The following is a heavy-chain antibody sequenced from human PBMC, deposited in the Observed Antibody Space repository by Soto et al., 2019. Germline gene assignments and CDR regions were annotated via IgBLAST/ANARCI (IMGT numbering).Heavy chain of an antibody. Sequence: SETLSLTCTVSGVSISSGGYCWGWIRQHPGKGLEWIGNIYHSGRTNYNPSLKSRATISVDTSKNQFSLKVSSVTAADTAVYYCARSNYVGYFDYWGQGTLVTVSS. CDR1: GVSISSGGYC. CDR3: ARSNYVGYFDY. CDR2: IYHSGRT. D-gene: IGHD4-4*01. J-gene: IGHJ4*02. V-gene: IGHV4-61*05.